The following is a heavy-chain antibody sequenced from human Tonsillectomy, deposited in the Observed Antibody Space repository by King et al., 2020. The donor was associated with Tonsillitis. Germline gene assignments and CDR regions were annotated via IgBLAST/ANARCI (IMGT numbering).Heavy chain of an antibody. V-gene: IGHV4-34*01. CDR3: ARGSPDDSSGSLFDY. D-gene: IGHD3-22*01. CDR2: IGHSGRN. J-gene: IGHJ4*02. Sequence: VQLQQWGAGLLKTSETLSLTCAVYGGSFCGYHWRWVRQPPGKGLERIGEIGHSGRNNFNPSLKSRATISVDTSKNQFSLKLSSVTAADTTVYYCARGSPDDSSGSLFDYWGQGTLVTVSS. CDR1: GGSFCGYH.